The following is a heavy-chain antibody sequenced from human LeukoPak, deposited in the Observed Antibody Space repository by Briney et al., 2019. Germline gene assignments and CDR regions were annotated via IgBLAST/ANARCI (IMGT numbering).Heavy chain of an antibody. CDR1: GFTFSNYA. V-gene: IGHV3-23*01. CDR3: ARAYSSSWSLAEYFQH. Sequence: GGSLGLSCAASGFTFSNYAMSWVRQAPGKGLEWVSAISGSGGSTYYADSVKGRFTISRDNAKNSLYLQMNSLRAEDTAVYYCARAYSSSWSLAEYFQHWGQGTLVTVSS. D-gene: IGHD6-13*01. J-gene: IGHJ1*01. CDR2: ISGSGGST.